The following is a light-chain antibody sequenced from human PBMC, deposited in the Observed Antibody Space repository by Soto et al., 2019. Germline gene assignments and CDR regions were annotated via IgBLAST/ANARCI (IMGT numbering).Light chain of an antibody. CDR1: NIAIKS. CDR2: DDG. Sequence: SYELTQAPSVSVAPGQTARITCGGNNIAIKSVHWYQQKPGQAPVLVVYDDGDRPSGIPERFSGSNSGNTATLTITRVEAGDEDDYHCQVWDSSSDHRVVFGGGTKVTVV. V-gene: IGLV3-21*02. J-gene: IGLJ2*01. CDR3: QVWDSSSDHRVV.